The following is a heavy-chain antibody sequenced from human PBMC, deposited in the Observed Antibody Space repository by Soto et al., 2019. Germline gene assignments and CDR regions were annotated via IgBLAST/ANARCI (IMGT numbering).Heavy chain of an antibody. Sequence: GGSLRLSCAASGFTFSSYGMHWVRQAPGKGLEWVAVISYDGSNKYYADSVKGRFTISRDNSKNTLYLQMNSLRAEDTAVYYCSNDNKWNYDYWGQGTLVTVSS. D-gene: IGHD1-7*01. CDR3: SNDNKWNYDY. CDR2: ISYDGSNK. V-gene: IGHV3-30*18. J-gene: IGHJ4*02. CDR1: GFTFSSYG.